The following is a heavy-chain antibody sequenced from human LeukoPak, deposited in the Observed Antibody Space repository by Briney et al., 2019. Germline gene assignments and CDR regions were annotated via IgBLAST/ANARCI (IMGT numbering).Heavy chain of an antibody. CDR2: ISGSGGST. CDR3: ARDYAGWLHGGVDY. CDR1: GFPFSSYW. J-gene: IGHJ4*02. D-gene: IGHD5-12*01. V-gene: IGHV3-23*01. Sequence: GGSLRLSCVASGFPFSSYWMTWVRQAPGKGLEWVSAISGSGGSTYYADSVKGRFTISRDNSKNTLYLQMNSLRAEDTAVYYCARDYAGWLHGGVDYWGQGTLVTVSS.